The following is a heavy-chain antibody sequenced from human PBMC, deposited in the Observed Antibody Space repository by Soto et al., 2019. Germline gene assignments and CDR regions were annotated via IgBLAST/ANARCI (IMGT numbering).Heavy chain of an antibody. V-gene: IGHV3-33*01. Sequence: PGGSLRLSCAASGLSFSTYGMHWIRQAPGKGLKWVAVVWYDGSNKYYADSVKGRFTISRDNSKNTLYLQMNSLRAEDTAVYYCASSLGTAMVPAFDIWGQGTMVTVSS. CDR3: ASSLGTAMVPAFDI. CDR2: VWYDGSNK. D-gene: IGHD5-18*01. J-gene: IGHJ3*02. CDR1: GLSFSTYG.